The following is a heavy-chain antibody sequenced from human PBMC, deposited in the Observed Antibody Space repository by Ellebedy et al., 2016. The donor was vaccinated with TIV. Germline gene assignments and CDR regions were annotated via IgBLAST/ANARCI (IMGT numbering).Heavy chain of an antibody. CDR3: ARWYGSGTYYLDP. CDR1: GFTVSSNY. Sequence: GESLKISCAASGFTVSSNYMSWVRQAPGKGLEWVSLIYSGGSTFYADSVKGRFTISRDNSKNTLYLQMNSLRTEDTALYYCARWYGSGTYYLDPWGQGTLVTVSS. V-gene: IGHV3-53*01. J-gene: IGHJ5*01. CDR2: IYSGGST. D-gene: IGHD3-10*01.